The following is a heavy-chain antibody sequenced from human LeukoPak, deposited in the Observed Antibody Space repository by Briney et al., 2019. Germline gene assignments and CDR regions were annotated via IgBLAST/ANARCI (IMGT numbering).Heavy chain of an antibody. D-gene: IGHD5-24*01. CDR1: GGSITSYY. J-gene: IGHJ4*02. V-gene: IGHV4-59*01. CDR2: IYYSGST. CDR3: ARDMEMALYH. Sequence: SETLSLTCTVSGGSITSYYWNWIRQPPGKGLEWIGYIYYSGSTNYNPSLKSRVTMSVDTSKNQFSLKLSSVTAADTGVYYCARDMEMALYHWGQGILVTVSS.